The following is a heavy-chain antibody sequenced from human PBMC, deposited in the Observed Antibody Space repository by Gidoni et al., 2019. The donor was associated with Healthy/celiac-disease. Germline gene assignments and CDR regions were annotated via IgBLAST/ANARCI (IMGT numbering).Heavy chain of an antibody. D-gene: IGHD3-10*01. CDR3: ARDYYGSGSYDYYYYGMDV. J-gene: IGHJ6*02. CDR2: TYYRSKWYN. CDR1: GDSVSSNSAA. V-gene: IGHV6-1*01. Sequence: QVQLQQSGPGLVKPSQTLSLTCAISGDSVSSNSAAWNWIRQSPSRGLEWLGRTYYRSKWYNDYAVSVKSRITINPDTSKNQFSLQLNSVTPEDTAVYYCARDYYGSGSYDYYYYGMDVWGQGTTVTVSS.